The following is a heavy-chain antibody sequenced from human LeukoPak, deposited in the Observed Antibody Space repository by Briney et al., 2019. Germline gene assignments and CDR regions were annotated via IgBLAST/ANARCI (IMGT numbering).Heavy chain of an antibody. CDR2: ISSSGGST. V-gene: IGHV3-23*01. CDR3: AKGTTVTDDFDY. J-gene: IGHJ4*02. CDR1: GFTFSSYA. D-gene: IGHD4-11*01. Sequence: GGSLRLSCAASGFTFSSYAMSWVRQAPGKGLEWVSAISSSGGSTYYADSVKGRFTISRDNSKNTLYLQMNSLRAEDTAVYYCAKGTTVTDDFDYWGQGTLVTVSS.